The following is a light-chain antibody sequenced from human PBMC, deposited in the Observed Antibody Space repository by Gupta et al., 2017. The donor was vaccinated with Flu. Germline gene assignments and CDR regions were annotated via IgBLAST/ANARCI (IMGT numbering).Light chain of an antibody. CDR3: NSYTSSGTLL. CDR1: SSDVGGYNF. Sequence: QSALTQPASVSGSPGQSITISCTGSSSDVGGYNFVSWYQQHPGKAPKLMIYEVSNRPSGVSDRFSGSKSGNTASLTIAGLHTEDEADYYCNSYTSSGTLLFGGVTMVTVL. J-gene: IGLJ2*01. CDR2: EVS. V-gene: IGLV2-14*01.